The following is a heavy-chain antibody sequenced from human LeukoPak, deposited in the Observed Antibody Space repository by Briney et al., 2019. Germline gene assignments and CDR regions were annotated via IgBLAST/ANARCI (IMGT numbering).Heavy chain of an antibody. J-gene: IGHJ1*01. CDR3: ARPAAKWDYRPSFQH. Sequence: GASVKVSCKASGYTFTTYYMHWVRQAPGQGFEWMGITDPSTGTTNYAQRFQGRVTMTRDMSTSTVYMELSSLRSEDTAVYYCARPAAKWDYRPSFQHWGQGTLVTVSS. CDR1: GYTFTTYY. V-gene: IGHV1-46*01. D-gene: IGHD1-26*01. CDR2: TDPSTGTT.